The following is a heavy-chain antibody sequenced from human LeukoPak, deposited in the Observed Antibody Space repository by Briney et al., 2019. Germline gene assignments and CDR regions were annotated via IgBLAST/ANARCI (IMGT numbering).Heavy chain of an antibody. V-gene: IGHV4-39*01. D-gene: IGHD2-2*01. Sequence: PSETLSLTCTVSGGSISSSSYYWGWLRQPPGKGLEWIGSIYYSGSTYYNPSLKSRVTISVDTSKNQFSLKLSSVTAADTAVYYCARQGKYQLLFPNWFDPWGQGTLVTVSS. CDR3: ARQGKYQLLFPNWFDP. J-gene: IGHJ5*02. CDR1: GGSISSSSYY. CDR2: IYYSGST.